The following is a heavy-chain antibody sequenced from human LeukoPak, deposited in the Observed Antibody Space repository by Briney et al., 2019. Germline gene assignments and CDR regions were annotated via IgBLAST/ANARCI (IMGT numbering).Heavy chain of an antibody. Sequence: GASVKVSCKASGYTFTSYAISWVRQAPEQGLEWMGWISGYNGNTKYAQKVQGRVTMTTDTSTSTAYMELRSLRSDDTAVYYCARGYSYGSDYYYGMDVWGQGTTVTVSS. CDR1: GYTFTSYA. CDR2: ISGYNGNT. J-gene: IGHJ6*02. CDR3: ARGYSYGSDYYYGMDV. V-gene: IGHV1-18*01. D-gene: IGHD5-18*01.